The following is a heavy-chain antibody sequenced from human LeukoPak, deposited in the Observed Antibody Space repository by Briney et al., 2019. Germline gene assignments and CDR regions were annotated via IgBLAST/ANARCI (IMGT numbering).Heavy chain of an antibody. CDR3: ARELESGYMDV. CDR1: GYTFTSYD. Sequence: ASVKVSCKASGYTFTSYDINWVRQATGQGLEWMGWMNPNSGNTGYAQKFQGRVTITRNTSISTAYMALSSLRSEDTAVYYCARELESGYMDVWGKGTTVTISS. J-gene: IGHJ6*03. V-gene: IGHV1-8*03. D-gene: IGHD2-8*02. CDR2: MNPNSGNT.